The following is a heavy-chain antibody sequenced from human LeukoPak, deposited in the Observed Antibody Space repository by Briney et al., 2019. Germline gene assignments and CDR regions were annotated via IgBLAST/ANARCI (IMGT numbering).Heavy chain of an antibody. CDR2: ISYDGSNK. CDR1: GFTFSNYA. V-gene: IGHV3-30*04. J-gene: IGHJ6*03. D-gene: IGHD5-12*01. Sequence: GRSLRLSCAASGFTFSNYAMHWVRQAPGKGLEWVAVISYDGSNKFYADSVKGRFTISRDNSKNTLHLQMNSLRAEDAAVYYCARSLATSYYYMDVWGKGTTVTVSS. CDR3: ARSLATSYYYMDV.